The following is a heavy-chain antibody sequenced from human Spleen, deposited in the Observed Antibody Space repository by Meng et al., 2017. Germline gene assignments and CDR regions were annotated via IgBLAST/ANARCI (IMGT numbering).Heavy chain of an antibody. D-gene: IGHD5-18*01. CDR2: LFVDDDK. V-gene: IGHV2-5*02. J-gene: IGHJ4*02. CDR3: ANMSRYSYDVPFDY. CDR1: GFARITCGVV. Sequence: PLVSRTKCLTLLSPLYGFARITCGVVLCTILQPPGKVLDWLPLLFVDDDKSSNHSLKRRLTITKDTSKNQVVLTITNMDPVDTATYYCANMSRYSYDVPFDYWGQGTLVTVSS.